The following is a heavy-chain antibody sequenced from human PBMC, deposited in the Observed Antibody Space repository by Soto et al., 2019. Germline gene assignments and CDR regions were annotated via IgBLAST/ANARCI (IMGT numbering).Heavy chain of an antibody. V-gene: IGHV1-8*01. Sequence: QVQLVQSGAEVKKPGASVKVSCKASGYTFTSYDINWVRQSTGQGLEWMGWMNPNSGNTGYAQKFQGRVTMTRTTSMSTAYMELSSLRSEDTAVYYCAWMPRALPLSNWFGPWGQGTLVTVSS. CDR2: MNPNSGNT. CDR3: AWMPRALPLSNWFGP. D-gene: IGHD2-2*01. J-gene: IGHJ5*02. CDR1: GYTFTSYD.